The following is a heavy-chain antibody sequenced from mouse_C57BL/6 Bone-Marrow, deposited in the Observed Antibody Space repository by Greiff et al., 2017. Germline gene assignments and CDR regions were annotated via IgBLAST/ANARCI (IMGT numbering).Heavy chain of an antibody. CDR2: IDPETGGT. CDR3: TVWYAMDY. CDR1: GYTFTDYE. J-gene: IGHJ4*01. D-gene: IGHD2-10*02. V-gene: IGHV1-15*01. Sequence: VQLQQSGAELVRPGASVTLSCKASGYTFTDYEMHWVKQTPVHGLEWIGAIDPETGGTAYNQKFKGKAILTSDKSSRTAYMELRSLTAEDSAVYYCTVWYAMDYWGQGTSVTVSS.